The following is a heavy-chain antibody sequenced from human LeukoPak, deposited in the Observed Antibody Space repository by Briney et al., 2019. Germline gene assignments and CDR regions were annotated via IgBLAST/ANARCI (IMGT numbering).Heavy chain of an antibody. CDR3: ARDQNKPAAMVPHLHMDV. CDR2: INPNSGGT. Sequence: GASVKVSCKASGYTFTGYYMHWVRQAPGQGLEWMGWINPNSGGTNYAQKFQGRVTMTRDTSISTAYMELSRLRSDDTAVYYCARDQNKPAAMVPHLHMDVWGQGTTVTVSS. CDR1: GYTFTGYY. V-gene: IGHV1-2*02. J-gene: IGHJ6*02. D-gene: IGHD2-2*01.